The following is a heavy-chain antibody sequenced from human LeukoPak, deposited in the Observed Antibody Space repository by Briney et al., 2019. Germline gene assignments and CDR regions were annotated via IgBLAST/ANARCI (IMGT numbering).Heavy chain of an antibody. CDR2: NHPGDSDT. J-gene: IGHJ3*02. V-gene: IGHV5-51*01. CDR1: GYSFTSYW. Sequence: GESLKIPCKGSGYSFTSYWIGWVRQLPGKGLEWMGINHPGDSDTRNSPSFKGHVTISADKSISTAYRKWTSRKASDPALYYFAGRRDERGYKVIFDIWGQGTMVTVSS. CDR3: AGRRDERGYKVIFDI. D-gene: IGHD5-18*01.